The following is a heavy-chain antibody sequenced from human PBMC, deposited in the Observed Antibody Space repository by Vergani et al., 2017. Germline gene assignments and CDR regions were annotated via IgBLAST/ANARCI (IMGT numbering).Heavy chain of an antibody. CDR2: ISSGGGDI. CDR1: GFTFDTYT. D-gene: IGHD3-10*01. J-gene: IGHJ1*01. Sequence: EVQLLESGGGLVQSGGSRRLSCAGAGFTFDTYTMAYVRQAPGKGLEWVATISSGGGDIFYADSVKGRFTISRDNSKNTLFLQMNSLKDEDTAVYYCTTAWGLYYLHGEYFQYWGRGTLVSVSS. V-gene: IGHV3-23*01. CDR3: TTAWGLYYLHGEYFQY.